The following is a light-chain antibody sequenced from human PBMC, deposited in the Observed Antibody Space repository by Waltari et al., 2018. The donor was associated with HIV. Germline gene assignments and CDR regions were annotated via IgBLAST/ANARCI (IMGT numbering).Light chain of an antibody. CDR1: RSNLGSNH. Sequence: QSALTQPPSVSAAPGQRVTISCPGSRSNLGSNHASWYQQLPETAPKLLIFDNYKRPSGIPDRFSGSKSGTSATLGITGLQTGDEADYYCGTWDSGLSAVVFGGGTKLTVL. CDR2: DNY. CDR3: GTWDSGLSAVV. J-gene: IGLJ3*02. V-gene: IGLV1-51*01.